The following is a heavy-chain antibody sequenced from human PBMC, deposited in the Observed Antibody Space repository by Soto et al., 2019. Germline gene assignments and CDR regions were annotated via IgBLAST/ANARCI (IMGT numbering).Heavy chain of an antibody. CDR3: AREGVVIIPGDKVVYYYGMDV. D-gene: IGHD3-3*01. J-gene: IGHJ6*02. CDR1: GFTFSSYA. CDR2: ISYDGSNK. Sequence: QVQLVESGGGVVQPGRSLRLSCAASGFTFSSYAMHWVRQAPGKGLEWVAVISYDGSNKYYADSVKGRFTISRDNSKNXRXLXTNSLRAEDTAVYYCAREGVVIIPGDKVVYYYGMDVWGQGTTVTVSS. V-gene: IGHV3-30-3*01.